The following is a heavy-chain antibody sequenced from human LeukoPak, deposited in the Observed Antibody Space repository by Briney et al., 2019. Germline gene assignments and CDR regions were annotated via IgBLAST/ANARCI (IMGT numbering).Heavy chain of an antibody. CDR1: GFTFDDYA. J-gene: IGHJ4*02. CDR2: ISWNSGSM. D-gene: IGHD3-10*01. Sequence: GGSLRLSCAASGFTFDDYAMHWVRQAPGKGLEWVSGISWNSGSMDYADSVKGRFTISRVNAKNSLYLQMNSLRADDTAVYYCGSTVREGEDQWGQGTLVTVSS. V-gene: IGHV3-9*01. CDR3: GSTVREGEDQ.